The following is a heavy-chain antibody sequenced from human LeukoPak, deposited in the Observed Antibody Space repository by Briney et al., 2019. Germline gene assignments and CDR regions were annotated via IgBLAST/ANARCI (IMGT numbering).Heavy chain of an antibody. CDR2: INHSGST. Sequence: SETLSLTCAVYGGSFSGYYWSWIRQPPGKGLEWIGEINHSGSTNYNPSLKSRVTISVDTSKNQFSLKLSSVTAADTAVYYCARTARYDFWSGYPPSAGRIRNWFDPWSQGTLVTVSS. CDR3: ARTARYDFWSGYPPSAGRIRNWFDP. CDR1: GGSFSGYY. J-gene: IGHJ5*02. D-gene: IGHD3-3*01. V-gene: IGHV4-34*01.